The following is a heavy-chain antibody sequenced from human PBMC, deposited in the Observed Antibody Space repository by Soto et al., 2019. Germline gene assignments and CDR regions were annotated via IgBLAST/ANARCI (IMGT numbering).Heavy chain of an antibody. CDR2: ISPKSGAT. D-gene: IGHD3-3*02. CDR3: GKGRSGEVGIFY. J-gene: IGHJ4*02. Sequence: QVQLVQSGAEVKESGASVKVSCKASGYTFTGYYIHWVRQAPGQGPEWVGEISPKSGATRYAQKFQGRATMTKDTSITTVYMELSNLSPDDTAVYYCGKGRSGEVGIFYWGQGTLATVHS. CDR1: GYTFTGYY. V-gene: IGHV1-2*02.